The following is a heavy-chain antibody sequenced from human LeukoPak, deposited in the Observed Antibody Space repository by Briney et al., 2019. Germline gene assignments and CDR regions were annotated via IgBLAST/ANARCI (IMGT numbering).Heavy chain of an antibody. D-gene: IGHD3-3*01. V-gene: IGHV4-39*02. CDR2: INHGGSP. Sequence: SETLSLTCTVSGGSISSSSYYWGWIRQLPGKGLEWIGEINHGGSPSYTLSLKSRVTISVDTSKNHFSLKLSSVTAADTAVYYCARGKSGFFDYWGQGTLVTVSS. J-gene: IGHJ4*02. CDR1: GGSISSSSYY. CDR3: ARGKSGFFDY.